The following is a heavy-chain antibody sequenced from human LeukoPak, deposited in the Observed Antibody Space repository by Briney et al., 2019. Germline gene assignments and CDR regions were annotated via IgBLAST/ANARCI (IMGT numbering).Heavy chain of an antibody. CDR2: INPSGGST. V-gene: IGHV1-46*01. D-gene: IGHD3-16*01. CDR1: GYTFTSYY. Sequence: EASVKVSCKASGYTFTSYYMHWVRQAPGQGLEWMGIINPSGGSTSYAQKFQGRVTMTRDTSTSTVYMELSSLRSEDTAVYYCARGPKRVSDYVSYFDYWGQGTLVTVSS. CDR3: ARGPKRVSDYVSYFDY. J-gene: IGHJ4*02.